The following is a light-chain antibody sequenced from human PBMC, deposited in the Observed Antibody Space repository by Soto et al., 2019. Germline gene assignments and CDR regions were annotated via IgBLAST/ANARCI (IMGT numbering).Light chain of an antibody. CDR1: SSDVGGYDY. CDR3: CSYAGFYSLL. Sequence: QSALTQPRSVSGSPGQSVTISCTGTSSDVGGYDYVSWYQQHPGKAPKLMIDNVSQRPSGVPDRFSGSKSGYTASLTISGLQAEDEAYYYCCSYAGFYSLLFGGGTKLTVL. CDR2: NVS. J-gene: IGLJ2*01. V-gene: IGLV2-11*01.